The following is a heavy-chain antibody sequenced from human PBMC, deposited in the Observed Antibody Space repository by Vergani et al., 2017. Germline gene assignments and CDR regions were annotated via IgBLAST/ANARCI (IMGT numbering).Heavy chain of an antibody. V-gene: IGHV4-38-2*02. D-gene: IGHD5-24*01. CDR2: VHTDGTA. Sequence: VQLVESGPGLVKPSETLSLTCTVSGYSISSGYYWGWIRQPAGKGLEWLGRVHTDGTAYYNPSLRTRVRLSADLSQSQFSLKMTSLTAADTAVYFCARDQWDDDGPRGWFAPWGQGILVTVSS. CDR1: GYSISSGYY. J-gene: IGHJ5*02. CDR3: ARDQWDDDGPRGWFAP.